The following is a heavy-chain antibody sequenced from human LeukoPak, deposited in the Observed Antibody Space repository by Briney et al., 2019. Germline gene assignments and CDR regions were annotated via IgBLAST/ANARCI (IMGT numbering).Heavy chain of an antibody. CDR3: AKRPGYGFAFDL. D-gene: IGHD2-15*01. Sequence: GGSQRLSCVASGFTLSSTDMSWVRQAPGKGLEWVSAITGGGGSTFYADPVKGRFTISRDNSKNTLYVQMNSLGAEDTAVYYCAKRPGYGFAFDLWGQGTMVTVSS. CDR2: ITGGGGST. V-gene: IGHV3-23*01. J-gene: IGHJ3*01. CDR1: GFTLSSTD.